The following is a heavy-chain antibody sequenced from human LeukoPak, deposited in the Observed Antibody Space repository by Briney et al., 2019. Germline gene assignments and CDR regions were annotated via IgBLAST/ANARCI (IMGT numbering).Heavy chain of an antibody. J-gene: IGHJ5*02. Sequence: VASVKVSCKASGYTFTDYYIHWVRQAPGQGLEWMGWINPNSGGTKYAQKFQGRFTVTRDTSNSTAYMELSSLRSDDTAVYYCARVRLIAGGGTNWFDPWGQGTLVTVSS. CDR1: GYTFTDYY. CDR3: ARVRLIAGGGTNWFDP. D-gene: IGHD1-26*01. V-gene: IGHV1-2*02. CDR2: INPNSGGT.